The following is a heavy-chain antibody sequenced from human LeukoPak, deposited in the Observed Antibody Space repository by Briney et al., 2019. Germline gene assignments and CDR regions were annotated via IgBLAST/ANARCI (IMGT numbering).Heavy chain of an antibody. CDR3: ARDRADYYDSSGYYYYFDY. D-gene: IGHD3-22*01. V-gene: IGHV3-48*03. Sequence: PGGSLRLSCAASGFAFRSYEMNWVRQAPGRGGEWVSYISSSGSNINYADSVKGRFTISRDNAKNSLYLQINSQRAEDTAVYYCARDRADYYDSSGYYYYFDYWGQGTLVTVSS. CDR1: GFAFRSYE. CDR2: ISSSGSNI. J-gene: IGHJ4*02.